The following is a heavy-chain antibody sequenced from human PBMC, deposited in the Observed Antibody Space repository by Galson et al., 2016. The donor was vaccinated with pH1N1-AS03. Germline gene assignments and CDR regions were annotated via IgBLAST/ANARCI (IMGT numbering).Heavy chain of an antibody. Sequence: TVKVSCKASGGTFSSYAINWVRQAPGQGLEWMGRIIPALGTPNYAQRFQGRVTITADESTSTAYMELSSLRSEYTAVYFCASEVATSFDYWGQGTLVTVS. D-gene: IGHD5-24*01. V-gene: IGHV1-69*11. J-gene: IGHJ4*02. CDR2: IIPALGTP. CDR1: GGTFSSYA. CDR3: ASEVATSFDY.